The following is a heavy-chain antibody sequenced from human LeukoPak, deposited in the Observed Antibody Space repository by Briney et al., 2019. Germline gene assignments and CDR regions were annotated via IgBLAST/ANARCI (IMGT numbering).Heavy chain of an antibody. CDR1: GFTVSNNY. CDR3: ATRTSGAFDF. V-gene: IGHV3-66*03. J-gene: IGHJ3*01. CDR2: ISRSGST. Sequence: PGGSLRLSCAASGFTVSNNYMSWVRQAPGKGLEWVSLISRSGSTYYAESVKGRFTISRDNSKNTLYLQMNGLRAEDTAVYYCATRTSGAFDFWGQGTMVIVS.